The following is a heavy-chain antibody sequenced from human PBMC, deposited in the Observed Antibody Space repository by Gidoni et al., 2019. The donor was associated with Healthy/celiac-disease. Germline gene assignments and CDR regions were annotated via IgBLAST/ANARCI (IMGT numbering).Heavy chain of an antibody. CDR2: IWYDGSNK. V-gene: IGHV3-33*01. J-gene: IGHJ3*02. CDR1: GFTFSSYG. Sequence: QVQLVESGGGVVQPGRSLTLPCAASGFTFSSYGMHWVRQAPGKGLEWVAVIWYDGSNKYYADSVKGRFTISRDNSKNTLYLQMNSLRAEDTAVYYCARDPGFAFDIWGQGTMVTVSS. D-gene: IGHD3-10*01. CDR3: ARDPGFAFDI.